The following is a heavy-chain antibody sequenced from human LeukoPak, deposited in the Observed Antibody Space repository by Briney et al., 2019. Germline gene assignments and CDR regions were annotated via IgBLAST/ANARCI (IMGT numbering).Heavy chain of an antibody. V-gene: IGHV3-21*01. Sequence: GGSLRLSXAASGFTFRSYSMNWVRQAPGKGLEWLSSISSSSSYIYYADSVKGRFTISRDNAKNSLYLQMNSLRAEDTAVYYCARGVVAANRIDYWGQGTLVTVSS. J-gene: IGHJ4*02. CDR3: ARGVVAANRIDY. CDR2: ISSSSSYI. D-gene: IGHD2-15*01. CDR1: GFTFRSYS.